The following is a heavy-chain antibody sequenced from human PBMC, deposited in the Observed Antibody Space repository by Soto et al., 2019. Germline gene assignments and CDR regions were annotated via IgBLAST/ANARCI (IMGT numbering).Heavy chain of an antibody. CDR1: GGSISSYY. V-gene: IGHV4-59*01. D-gene: IGHD3-22*01. Sequence: SETLSLTCTVSGGSISSYYWSWIRQPPGKGLEWIGYIYYSGSTNYNPSLKSRVTISVDTSKNQFSLKLSSVTAADTAVYYCARGREYYEAASPMHVWGQGTTVTVSS. CDR2: IYYSGST. J-gene: IGHJ6*02. CDR3: ARGREYYEAASPMHV.